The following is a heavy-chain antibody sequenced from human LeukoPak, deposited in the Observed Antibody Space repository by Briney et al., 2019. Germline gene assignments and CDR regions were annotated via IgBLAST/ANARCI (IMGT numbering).Heavy chain of an antibody. CDR1: GFTFSTYA. CDR3: AKERAGYTNPYYFDY. CDR2: ISGSGANT. J-gene: IGHJ4*02. V-gene: IGHV3-23*01. D-gene: IGHD3-16*02. Sequence: PGGSLRLSCAASGFTFSTYAMSWVRQAPGKGLEWVSTISGSGANTYYADSVRGRFTISRDNSKNTLYLHMNSLRAEDTAVYCCAKERAGYTNPYYFDYWAREPWSPSPQ.